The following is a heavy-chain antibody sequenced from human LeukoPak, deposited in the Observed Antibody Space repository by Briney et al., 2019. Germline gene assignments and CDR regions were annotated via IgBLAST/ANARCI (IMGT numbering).Heavy chain of an antibody. V-gene: IGHV4-4*02. Sequence: SETLSLTCAVSGGSISSSNWWSWVRQPPGKGLEWIGGIYHSGSTNYNPSLKSRVTISVDKSKNQFSLKLSSVTAADTAVYYCARDTIAAAGRENAFDIWGQGTMVTVSS. CDR1: GGSISSSNW. D-gene: IGHD6-13*01. J-gene: IGHJ3*02. CDR2: IYHSGST. CDR3: ARDTIAAAGRENAFDI.